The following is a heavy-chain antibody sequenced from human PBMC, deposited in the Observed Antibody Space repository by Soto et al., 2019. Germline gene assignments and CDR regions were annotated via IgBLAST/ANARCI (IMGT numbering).Heavy chain of an antibody. CDR1: GFTFSSYS. D-gene: IGHD2-2*02. V-gene: IGHV3-21*01. CDR3: ARDCSSTSCYKEYYYGMDV. J-gene: IGHJ6*02. CDR2: ISSSSSYI. Sequence: GGSLRLSCAASGFTFSSYSMNWVRQAPGKGLEWVSSISSSSSYIYYADSVKGRFTISRDNAKNSLYLQMNSLRAEDTAVYYCARDCSSTSCYKEYYYGMDVWGQGTTVNVSS.